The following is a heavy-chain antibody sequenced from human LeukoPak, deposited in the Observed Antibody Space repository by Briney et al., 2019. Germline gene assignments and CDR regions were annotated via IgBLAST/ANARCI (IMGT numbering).Heavy chain of an antibody. J-gene: IGHJ5*02. CDR2: INHSGST. CDR3: ASQREDGYDYNWFDP. CDR1: GGSFSGYY. Sequence: SETLSLTCAVYGGSFSGYYWSWIRQPPGKGLEWIGEINHSGSTNYNPSLKSRVTISVDTSKNQFSLKLSSVTAADTAVYYCASQREDGYDYNWFDPWGQGTLVTASS. V-gene: IGHV4-34*01. D-gene: IGHD5-24*01.